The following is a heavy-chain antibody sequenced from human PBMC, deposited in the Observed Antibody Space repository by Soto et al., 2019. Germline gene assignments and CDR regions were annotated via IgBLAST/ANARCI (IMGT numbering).Heavy chain of an antibody. CDR3: ERVGTIGYYFNWFDP. CDR2: IWYDGSNK. D-gene: IGHD3-22*01. Sequence: GGSLRLSCAASGFTFSSYGMHWVRQAPGKGLEWVAVIWYDGSNKYYADSVKGRFTISRDNSKNTLYLQMNSLRAEDTAVYYCERVGTIGYYFNWFDPWGQGTLVTVSS. J-gene: IGHJ5*02. CDR1: GFTFSSYG. V-gene: IGHV3-33*01.